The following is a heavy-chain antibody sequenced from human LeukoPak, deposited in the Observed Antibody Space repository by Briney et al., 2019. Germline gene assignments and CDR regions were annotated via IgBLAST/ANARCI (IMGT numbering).Heavy chain of an antibody. V-gene: IGHV3-30*02. CDR1: GFSFSGYG. CDR3: AKDYNNGFDY. Sequence: GGSLRLSCAASGFSFSGYGMHWVRQALGTGLEWVTFIRYDGSTKSYADSVKGRFTIARDNSKNTLYLQMNSLRAEDTAVYFCAKDYNNGFDYWGQGALVTVSS. D-gene: IGHD1-14*01. J-gene: IGHJ4*02. CDR2: IRYDGSTK.